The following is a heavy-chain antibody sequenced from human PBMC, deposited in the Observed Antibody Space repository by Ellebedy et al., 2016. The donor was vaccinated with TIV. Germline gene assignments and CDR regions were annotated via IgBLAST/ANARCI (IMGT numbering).Heavy chain of an antibody. CDR2: ITRDAGYT. J-gene: IGHJ4*02. Sequence: PGGSLRLSCAASGFSFAEFAMHWVRQAPGKDLEWVSLITRDAGYTYYADSVKGRFTISRDNSRYSLYLHMSSLRTEDTAFYYCATEQRKYFDYWGQGTVVTVSS. V-gene: IGHV3-43*01. CDR3: ATEQRKYFDY. D-gene: IGHD1/OR15-1a*01. CDR1: GFSFAEFA.